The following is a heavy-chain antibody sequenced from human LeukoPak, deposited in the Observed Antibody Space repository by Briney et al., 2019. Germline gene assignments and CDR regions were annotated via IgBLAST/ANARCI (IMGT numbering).Heavy chain of an antibody. V-gene: IGHV3-21*01. J-gene: IGHJ6*04. D-gene: IGHD3-10*02. Sequence: GGSLRLSCAASGFTFSRHSMNWVRQAPGKGLEWVSSSSTSSSYIYYADSVKGRFTISRDNAKNSLYLQMNSLRAEDTAVYYCAELGITMIGGVWGKGTTVTISS. CDR3: AELGITMIGGV. CDR2: SSTSSSYI. CDR1: GFTFSRHS.